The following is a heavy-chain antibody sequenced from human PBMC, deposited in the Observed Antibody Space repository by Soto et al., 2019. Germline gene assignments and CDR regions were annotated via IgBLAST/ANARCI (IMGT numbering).Heavy chain of an antibody. Sequence: EVQLLESGGGLVQPGGSLRLSCAASGFTFSSYAMNWVLQAPGKGLEWVSTISGSGGSTYYAHTSTYYADSVKGRFTISRDNSKNTLYLQMNSLRAEDTAVYYCAKVGGTSHPPIPVDYWGQGTLVTVSS. CDR3: AKVGGTSHPPIPVDY. D-gene: IGHD2-2*02. CDR1: GFTFSSYA. V-gene: IGHV3-23*01. J-gene: IGHJ4*02. CDR2: ISGSGGSTYYAHTST.